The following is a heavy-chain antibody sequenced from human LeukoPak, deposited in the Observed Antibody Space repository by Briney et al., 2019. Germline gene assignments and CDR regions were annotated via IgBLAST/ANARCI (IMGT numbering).Heavy chain of an antibody. J-gene: IGHJ4*02. V-gene: IGHV4-59*12. D-gene: IGHD6-25*01. CDR1: GGSISSYY. Sequence: SETLSLTCTVSGGSISSYYWSWIRQPPGKGLEWIGYIYYSGSTNYNPSLKSRVTISVDMSKNQFSLKLSSVTAADTAVYYCAWGNRSGSPDYWGQGTLVTVSS. CDR2: IYYSGST. CDR3: AWGNRSGSPDY.